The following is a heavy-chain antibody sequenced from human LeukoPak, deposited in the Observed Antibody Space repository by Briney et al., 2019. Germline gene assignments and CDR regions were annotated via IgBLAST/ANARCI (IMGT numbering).Heavy chain of an antibody. CDR2: ISYDGSDR. CDR1: GFTFSRYA. D-gene: IGHD1-26*01. Sequence: GGSLRLSCAASGFTFSRYAIHWVRQAPGKGLEWVAAISYDGSDRPYADSVKGRFIISRDNSKNTLYVQMNSLRSEDTAVYYCARGSIVGATLPLDVWGQGTMVTVSS. CDR3: ARGSIVGATLPLDV. J-gene: IGHJ3*01. V-gene: IGHV3-30-3*01.